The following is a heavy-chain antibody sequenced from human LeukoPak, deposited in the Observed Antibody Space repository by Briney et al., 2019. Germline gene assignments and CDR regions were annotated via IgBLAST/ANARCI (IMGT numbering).Heavy chain of an antibody. Sequence: GGSLRLSCAASGFIFSSYSMNWVCQAPGKGLEWVAVISHGVVKKYYAGSVQGRFTTSRDDYKSTLYLQMTSLRAEDTAVYYCAKSGLNRFDYWGQGTLVTVSS. D-gene: IGHD2-15*01. CDR2: ISHGVVKK. J-gene: IGHJ4*02. CDR3: AKSGLNRFDY. V-gene: IGHV3-30*18. CDR1: GFIFSSYS.